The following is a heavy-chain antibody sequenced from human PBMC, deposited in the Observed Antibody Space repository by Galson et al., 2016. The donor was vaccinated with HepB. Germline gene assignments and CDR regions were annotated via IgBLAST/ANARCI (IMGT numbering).Heavy chain of an antibody. J-gene: IGHJ4*02. CDR1: GDSVNSDFHY. Sequence: ETLSLTCTVSGDSVNSDFHYWSWLRQPPGKGLEWIGYIYHSGRTKYSPSFKSRVTMSIDTSKSQFSLKLTSVTAADTAVYYCARMIIVTRGLDYWGQGTLVTVSP. V-gene: IGHV4-61*01. CDR3: ARMIIVTRGLDY. CDR2: IYHSGRT. D-gene: IGHD3-22*01.